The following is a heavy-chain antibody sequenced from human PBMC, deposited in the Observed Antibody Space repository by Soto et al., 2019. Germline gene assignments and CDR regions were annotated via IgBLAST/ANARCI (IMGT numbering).Heavy chain of an antibody. V-gene: IGHV4-39*01. CDR1: GGSISSSSYY. J-gene: IGHJ4*02. CDR3: ARRRYSSSPFDY. Sequence: QLQLQESGPGLVKPSETLSLTCTVSGGSISSSSYYWGWIRQPPGKGLEWIGSIYYSGSTYYNPSLKSRVTLSVDTSKNQFSLKLSSVTAADTAVYYCARRRYSSSPFDYWGQGTLVTVSS. CDR2: IYYSGST. D-gene: IGHD6-6*01.